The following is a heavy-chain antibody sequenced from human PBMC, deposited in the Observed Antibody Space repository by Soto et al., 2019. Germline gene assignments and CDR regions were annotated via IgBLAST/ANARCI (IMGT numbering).Heavy chain of an antibody. CDR2: ISAYNGNP. CDR1: GYTFTSSG. D-gene: IGHD6-13*01. J-gene: IGHJ4*02. Sequence: QVQLVQSGAEVKKTGASVKVSCKASGYTFTSSGISWVRQSPGQGLAWMGWISAYNGNPNSAQTLQGRVTMTTDTPTSTAYRELRSLRSDDTAVYYCARESSSSCHDYWGQGTLVTVSS. CDR3: ARESSSSCHDY. V-gene: IGHV1-18*01.